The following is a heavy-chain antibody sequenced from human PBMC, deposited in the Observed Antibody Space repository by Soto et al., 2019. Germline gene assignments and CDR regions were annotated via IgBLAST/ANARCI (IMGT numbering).Heavy chain of an antibody. CDR1: GGSISSGGYS. CDR3: ARAIYGGNSAGFDY. D-gene: IGHD4-17*01. CDR2: IYHSGST. V-gene: IGHV4-30-2*01. J-gene: IGHJ4*02. Sequence: SATLSLTCAVSGGSISSGGYSWSWIRQPPGKGLEWIGYIYHSGSTYYNPSLKSRVTISVDRSKNQFSLKLSSVAAADTAVYYCARAIYGGNSAGFDYWGKGTLVTVSS.